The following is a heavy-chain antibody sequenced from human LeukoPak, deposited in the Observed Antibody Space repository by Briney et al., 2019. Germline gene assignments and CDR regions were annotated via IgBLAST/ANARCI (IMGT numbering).Heavy chain of an antibody. CDR1: GFTFSSYA. V-gene: IGHV3-23*01. J-gene: IGHJ4*02. Sequence: GGSLRLSCAASGFTFSSYAMSWVRQAPGKGPEWVSAIGGVGGSTYYADSVKGRFTVSRDNSKNTLYLQMNSLRAEDTAVYYCAKISNDYGDYWGQGTLVTVSS. D-gene: IGHD2-8*01. CDR3: AKISNDYGDY. CDR2: IGGVGGST.